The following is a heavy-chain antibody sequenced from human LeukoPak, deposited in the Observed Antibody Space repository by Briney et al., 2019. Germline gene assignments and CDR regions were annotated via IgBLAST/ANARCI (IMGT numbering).Heavy chain of an antibody. J-gene: IGHJ4*02. CDR1: GYTFTNHY. CDR2: ISPGGGGT. V-gene: IGHV1-46*01. D-gene: IGHD5-24*01. CDR3: ARGSRWRQSGH. Sequence: ASVKVSCKASGYTFTNHYMHWVRQAPGQGLEWMGIISPGGGGTRYAQKFQGRVTMTRDTSTSTVYMELSSLRSEDTAMYYCARGSRWRQSGHWGQGTLVTVSS.